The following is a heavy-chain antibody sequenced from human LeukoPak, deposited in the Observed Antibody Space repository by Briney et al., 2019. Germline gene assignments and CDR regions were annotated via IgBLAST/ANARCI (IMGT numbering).Heavy chain of an antibody. CDR1: GFTFSSYA. CDR3: AKDHRIAAAGTPDAFDI. V-gene: IGHV3-23*01. Sequence: PGGSLRLPCAASGFTFSSYAMSWVRQAPGKGLEWVSAISGSGGSTYYADSVKGRFTISRDNSKNTLYLQMNSLRAEDTAVYYCAKDHRIAAAGTPDAFDIWGQGTMVTVSS. CDR2: ISGSGGST. D-gene: IGHD6-13*01. J-gene: IGHJ3*02.